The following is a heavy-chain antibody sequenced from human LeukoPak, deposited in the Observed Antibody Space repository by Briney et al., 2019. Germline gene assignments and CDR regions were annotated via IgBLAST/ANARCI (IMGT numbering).Heavy chain of an antibody. CDR1: GGTFSSYA. Sequence: SVKVSCKASGGTFSSYAISWVRQAPGQGLEWMGGIIPIFGTANYAQKFQGRVTITADESTSTAYMELSSLRSEDTAVYYCARGWLAETTVVTPYNYWGQGTLVTVSS. CDR2: IIPIFGTA. J-gene: IGHJ4*02. V-gene: IGHV1-69*13. CDR3: ARGWLAETTVVTPYNY. D-gene: IGHD4-23*01.